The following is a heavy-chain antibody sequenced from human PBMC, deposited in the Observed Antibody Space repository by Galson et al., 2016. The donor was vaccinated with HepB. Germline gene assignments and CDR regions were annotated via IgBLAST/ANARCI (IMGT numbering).Heavy chain of an antibody. Sequence: SLRLSCAASGFTFSSYAMSWVRQAPGKGLEWVAAISVDGVGKYYADSVKGRFTVSRDNSKNIVYPQMNSVIVEDTAIYFCATEGGTSGRAGYLDYWGQGTLVTVSS. D-gene: IGHD6-25*01. V-gene: IGHV3-30-3*01. J-gene: IGHJ4*02. CDR2: ISVDGVGK. CDR3: ATEGGTSGRAGYLDY. CDR1: GFTFSSYA.